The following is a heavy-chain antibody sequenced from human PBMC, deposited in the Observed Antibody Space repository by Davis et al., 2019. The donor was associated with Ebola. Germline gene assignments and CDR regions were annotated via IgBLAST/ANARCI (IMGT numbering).Heavy chain of an antibody. V-gene: IGHV1-2*06. J-gene: IGHJ4*02. CDR3: ARGPPQSSGGSCYLNY. Sequence: AASVKVSCKASGYTFTGYYMHWVRQAPGQGLEWMGRINPNSGGTNYAQKFQGRVTMTRDTSISTAYMELSRLRSDDTAVYYCARGPPQSSGGSCYLNYWGQGTLVTVSS. D-gene: IGHD2-15*01. CDR1: GYTFTGYY. CDR2: INPNSGGT.